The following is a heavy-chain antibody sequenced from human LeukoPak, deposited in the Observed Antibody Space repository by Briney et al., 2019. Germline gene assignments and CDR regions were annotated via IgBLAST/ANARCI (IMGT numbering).Heavy chain of an antibody. V-gene: IGHV3-7*01. CDR2: IKQDGSEK. J-gene: IGHJ6*02. Sequence: GGSLRLSCAASGFTFSRYWMSWVRQAPGKGLEWVANIKQDGSEKYYVDSVKGRFTISRDNAKNSLYLQMNSLRAEDTAVYYCARVFHYYDSSGYYGGYYYYGMDVWGQWTTVTVSS. D-gene: IGHD3-22*01. CDR1: GFTFSRYW. CDR3: ARVFHYYDSSGYYGGYYYYGMDV.